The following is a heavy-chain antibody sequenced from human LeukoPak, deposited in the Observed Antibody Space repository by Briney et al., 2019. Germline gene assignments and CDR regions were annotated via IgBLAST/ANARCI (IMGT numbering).Heavy chain of an antibody. Sequence: GGSLRLSCAASGFTFSSYAMSWVRQAPGKGLEWVSAISGSGGSTYSADSVKGRFTISRDNSKNTLYLQMNSLRAEDTAVYYCAKVWRRFLEWLVFDYWGQGTLVTVSS. V-gene: IGHV3-23*01. CDR2: ISGSGGST. CDR3: AKVWRRFLEWLVFDY. J-gene: IGHJ4*02. D-gene: IGHD3-3*01. CDR1: GFTFSSYA.